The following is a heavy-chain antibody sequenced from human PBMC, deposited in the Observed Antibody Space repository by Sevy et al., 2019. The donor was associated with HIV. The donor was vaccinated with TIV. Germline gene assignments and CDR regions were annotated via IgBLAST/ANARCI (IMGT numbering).Heavy chain of an antibody. CDR1: GFTFSCYS. Sequence: GGSLRLCCAASGFTFSCYSMNWVRQAPGKGLEWVSSISSSSSYLYYAGSVKGRFTIYRDKAKNSLYLQMNILGAEDTAVYYFARESGYYDSSGYPSFDPWGQGTLVTVSS. D-gene: IGHD3-22*01. CDR3: ARESGYYDSSGYPSFDP. J-gene: IGHJ5*02. CDR2: ISSSSSYL. V-gene: IGHV3-21*01.